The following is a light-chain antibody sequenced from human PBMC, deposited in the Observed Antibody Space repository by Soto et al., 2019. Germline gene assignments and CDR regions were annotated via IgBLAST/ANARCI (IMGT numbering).Light chain of an antibody. Sequence: QSALTQPASVSGSPGQSITISCTGTSSNVGSYILVSWYQQHPGKAPKLMIYEASKRPSGVSNRYSGSKSGNTASLTISGLQAEDEADYYCCSYAGSSTYVFGGGTKVTVL. CDR2: EAS. CDR1: SSNVGSYIL. J-gene: IGLJ2*01. CDR3: CSYAGSSTYV. V-gene: IGLV2-23*01.